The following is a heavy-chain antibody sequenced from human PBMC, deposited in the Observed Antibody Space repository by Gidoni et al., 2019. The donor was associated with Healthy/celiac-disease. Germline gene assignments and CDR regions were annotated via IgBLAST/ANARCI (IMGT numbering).Heavy chain of an antibody. CDR2: IYTSGCT. D-gene: IGHD2-2*02. V-gene: IGHV4-61*02. J-gene: IGHJ5*02. CDR3: ARVTGYCSSTSCYTDWFDP. CDR1: GGSLSSGSYY. Sequence: QVQLQVSGPGLVEPSQTLSLTCTVSGGSLSSGSYYWSWIRQPAGKGLEWIGRIYTSGCTNYNPSLKSRVTISVDTSKNQFSLKLSSVTAADTAVYYCARVTGYCSSTSCYTDWFDPWGQGTLVTVSS.